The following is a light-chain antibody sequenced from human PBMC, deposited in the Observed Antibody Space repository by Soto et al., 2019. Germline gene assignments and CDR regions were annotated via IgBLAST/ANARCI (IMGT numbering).Light chain of an antibody. CDR3: CSYAGSRHYV. Sequence: QSALTQPASVSGSPGQSITISCTGTSSDVGSYNLVSWYQQHPGKAPKFMIYEGTKRPSGVSNRFSGSKSGNTASLTISGLQAEDEAGYYCCSYAGSRHYVFGTGTKVTVL. CDR2: EGT. J-gene: IGLJ1*01. V-gene: IGLV2-23*01. CDR1: SSDVGSYNL.